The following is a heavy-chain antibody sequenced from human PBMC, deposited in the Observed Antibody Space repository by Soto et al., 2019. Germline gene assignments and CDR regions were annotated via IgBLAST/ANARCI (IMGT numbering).Heavy chain of an antibody. J-gene: IGHJ6*03. CDR2: IYSGGST. CDR3: ARVNPKYYYYYMDV. V-gene: IGHV3-53*04. CDR1: GFKVSSNY. Sequence: GGSLRLSCAASGFKVSSNYMSWVRQAPGKGLEWVSVIYSGGSTYYADSVKGRFTISRHNSKNTLYLQMNSLRAEDTAVYYCARVNPKYYYYYMDVWGKGTTVTVSS.